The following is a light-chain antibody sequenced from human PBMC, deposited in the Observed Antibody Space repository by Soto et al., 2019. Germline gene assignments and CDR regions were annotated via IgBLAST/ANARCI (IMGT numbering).Light chain of an antibody. CDR1: QSVHSN. J-gene: IGKJ3*01. CDR2: YAS. CDR3: QHYSNWPPT. V-gene: IGKV3-15*01. Sequence: EVVLTQSPATLSVSPGEKATLSCRASQSVHSNLAWYQQKPGQAPSLLISYASTRATGIPARFSGSGSGTEFPLTISILQSEDFGVYYCQHYSNWPPTFGPGTIVEIK.